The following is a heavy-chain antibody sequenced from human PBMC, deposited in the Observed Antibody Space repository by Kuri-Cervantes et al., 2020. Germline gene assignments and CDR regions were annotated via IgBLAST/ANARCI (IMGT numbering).Heavy chain of an antibody. D-gene: IGHD3-9*01. CDR1: GGSISSSSYS. CDR2: IYHSGST. J-gene: IGHJ6*02. Sequence: SETLSLTCTVSGGSISSSSYSWSWIRQPPGKGLEWIGYIYHSGSTYYNPSLKSRVTISVDRSKNQFSLKLSSVTAADTAVYYCARDVGLYYDILTGYPSSFSYHHYYGMDVWGQGTTVTVSS. CDR3: ARDVGLYYDILTGYPSSFSYHHYYGMDV. V-gene: IGHV4-30-2*01.